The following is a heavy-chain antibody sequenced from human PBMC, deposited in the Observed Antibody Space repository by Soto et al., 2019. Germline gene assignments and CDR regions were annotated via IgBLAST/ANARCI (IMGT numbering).Heavy chain of an antibody. Sequence: ASVKVSCKASGGTFSSYAISWVRQAPGQGLEWMGGIIPIFGTANYAQKFQGRVTITADESTSTAYMELSSLRSEDTAVYYCAGSRVGGGWYAYYYYYGMDVWGQGTTVTVSS. J-gene: IGHJ6*02. V-gene: IGHV1-69*13. CDR2: IIPIFGTA. CDR1: GGTFSSYA. D-gene: IGHD6-19*01. CDR3: AGSRVGGGWYAYYYYYGMDV.